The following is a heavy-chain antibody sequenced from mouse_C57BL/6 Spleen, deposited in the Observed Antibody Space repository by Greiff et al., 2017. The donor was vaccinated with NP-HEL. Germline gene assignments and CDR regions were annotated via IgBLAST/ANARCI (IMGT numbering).Heavy chain of an antibody. D-gene: IGHD1-1*01. Sequence: VQLQQPGAELVKPGASVKLSCKASGYTFTSYWMHWVKQRPGQGLEWIGMIHPNSGSTNYNEKFKSKATLTVDKSSSTAYMQLSSLTSEDSAVYYCARETDYYYGSSPYYFDYWGQGTTLTVSS. V-gene: IGHV1-64*01. CDR3: ARETDYYYGSSPYYFDY. J-gene: IGHJ2*01. CDR2: IHPNSGST. CDR1: GYTFTSYW.